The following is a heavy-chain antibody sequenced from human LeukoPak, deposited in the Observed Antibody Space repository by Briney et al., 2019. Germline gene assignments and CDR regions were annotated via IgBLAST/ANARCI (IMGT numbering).Heavy chain of an antibody. CDR2: IYYSGST. D-gene: IGHD3-3*01. CDR1: GGSVSSGSYY. Sequence: PSETLSLTCNVSGGSVSSGSYYWSWIRQPPGKGLEWLGYIYYSGSTNYTPSLKSRVTISVDTSKNQFSLKLSSVTAADTAVYYCARQEGDFWSGYYPNWFDPWGQGTLVTVSS. CDR3: ARQEGDFWSGYYPNWFDP. V-gene: IGHV4-61*01. J-gene: IGHJ5*02.